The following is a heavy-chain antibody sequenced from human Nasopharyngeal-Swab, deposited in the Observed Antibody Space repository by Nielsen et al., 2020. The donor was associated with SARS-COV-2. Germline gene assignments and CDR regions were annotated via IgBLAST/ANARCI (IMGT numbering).Heavy chain of an antibody. CDR1: GFTFSAYA. CDR3: ARASWGLSVFDR. Sequence: GGSLRLSCEVSGFTFSAYALSWVRQAPGKGLEWVSGISVSGGNTYYADSVAGRFTISRDNSNSRLFLQINSLRAEDTAVYYCARASWGLSVFDRWGQGTLVTVSP. V-gene: IGHV3-23*01. D-gene: IGHD3-16*01. CDR2: ISVSGGNT. J-gene: IGHJ4*02.